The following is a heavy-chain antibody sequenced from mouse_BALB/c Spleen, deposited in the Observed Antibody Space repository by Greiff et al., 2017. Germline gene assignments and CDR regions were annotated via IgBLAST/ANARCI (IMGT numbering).Heavy chain of an antibody. CDR3: ARFYYDYLYYAMDY. CDR2: ISYSGST. V-gene: IGHV3-8*02. Sequence: EVMLVESGPSLVKPSQTLSLTCSVTGDSITSGYWNWIRKFPGNKLEYMGYISYSGSTYYNPSLKSRISITRDTSKNQYYLQLNSVTTEDTATYYCARFYYDYLYYAMDYWGQGTSVTVSS. D-gene: IGHD2-4*01. CDR1: GDSITSGY. J-gene: IGHJ4*01.